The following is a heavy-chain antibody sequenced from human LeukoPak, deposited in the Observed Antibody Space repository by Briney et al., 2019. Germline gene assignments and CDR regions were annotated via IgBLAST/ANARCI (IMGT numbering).Heavy chain of an antibody. J-gene: IGHJ3*02. V-gene: IGHV3-23*01. CDR2: ISGGVGGST. CDR1: GFTFSSYA. D-gene: IGHD1-26*01. Sequence: PGGSLRLSCAASGFTFSSYALSWVRQAPGKGLEWVSVISGGVGGSTKYADSVKGRFTISRDISKNTLYLQMNSLRAEDAAVYYCAKVKYLARYLDAFDIWGQGTMVTVSS. CDR3: AKVKYLARYLDAFDI.